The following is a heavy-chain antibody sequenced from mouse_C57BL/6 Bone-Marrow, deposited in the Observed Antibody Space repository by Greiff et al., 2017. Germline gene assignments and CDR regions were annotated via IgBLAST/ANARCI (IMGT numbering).Heavy chain of an antibody. CDR1: GFTFSDYG. Sequence: DVKLVESGGGLVQPGGSLKLSCAASGFTFSDYGMAWVRQAPRKGPEWVAFISNLAYSIYYADTVTGRFTISRENAKNTLYLEMSSLRSEDTAMYYCARTDYYGSSPYYAMDYWGQGTSVTVSS. CDR2: ISNLAYSI. D-gene: IGHD1-1*01. V-gene: IGHV5-15*01. CDR3: ARTDYYGSSPYYAMDY. J-gene: IGHJ4*01.